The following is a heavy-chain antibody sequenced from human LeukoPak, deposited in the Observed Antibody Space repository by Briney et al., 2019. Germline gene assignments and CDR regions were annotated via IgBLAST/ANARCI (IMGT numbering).Heavy chain of an antibody. Sequence: GASVKVSCKASGYTFTSYYMHWVRQAPGQGLEWMGWISAYNGNTNYAQKLQGRVTMTTDTSTSTAYMELRSLRSDDTAVYYCARLITMVRGVVGYYMDVWGKGTTVTISS. CDR2: ISAYNGNT. D-gene: IGHD3-10*01. V-gene: IGHV1-18*04. J-gene: IGHJ6*03. CDR3: ARLITMVRGVVGYYMDV. CDR1: GYTFTSYY.